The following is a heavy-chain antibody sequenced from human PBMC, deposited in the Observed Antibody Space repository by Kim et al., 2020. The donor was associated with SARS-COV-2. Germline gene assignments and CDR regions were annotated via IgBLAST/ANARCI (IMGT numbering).Heavy chain of an antibody. Sequence: GGSLRLSCAASGFTFSSYSMNWVRQAPGKGLEWVSSISSSSSYIYYADSVKGRFTISRDNAKNSLYLQMNSLRAEDTAVYYCARVMSYPYYYYYGMDVWGQGTTVTVSS. CDR3: ARVMSYPYYYYYGMDV. CDR1: GFTFSSYS. D-gene: IGHD1-26*01. V-gene: IGHV3-21*01. CDR2: ISSSSSYI. J-gene: IGHJ6*01.